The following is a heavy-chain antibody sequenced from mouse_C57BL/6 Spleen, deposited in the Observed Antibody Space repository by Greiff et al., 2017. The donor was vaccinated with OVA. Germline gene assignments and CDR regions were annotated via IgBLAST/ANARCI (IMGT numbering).Heavy chain of an antibody. D-gene: IGHD2-2*01. V-gene: IGHV1-19*01. CDR1: GYTFTDYY. CDR2: INPYNGGT. CDR3: ARYGYDVWTVYCDY. J-gene: IGHJ2*01. Sequence: VQLKESGPVLVKPGASVKMSCKASGYTFTDYYMNWVKQSHGKSLEWIGVINPYNGGTSYNQKFKGKATLTVNKSSSTAYMELNSLTSEDSAVYSGARYGYDVWTVYCDYWGQGTTLTVSA.